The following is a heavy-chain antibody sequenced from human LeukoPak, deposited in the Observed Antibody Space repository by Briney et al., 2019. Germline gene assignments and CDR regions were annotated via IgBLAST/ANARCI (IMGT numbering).Heavy chain of an antibody. CDR1: GFTFSDYY. D-gene: IGHD4-17*01. V-gene: IGHV3-11*01. Sequence: GGSLRLSCAASGFTFSDYYMSWIRQAPGKGLEWVSYISSSGSTIYYADSVKGRFTISRDNAKNSLYLQINSLRAEDTAVYYCARVPTSESTVTTTYYYYGMDVWGQGTTVTVSS. CDR2: ISSSGSTI. CDR3: ARVPTSESTVTTTYYYYGMDV. J-gene: IGHJ6*02.